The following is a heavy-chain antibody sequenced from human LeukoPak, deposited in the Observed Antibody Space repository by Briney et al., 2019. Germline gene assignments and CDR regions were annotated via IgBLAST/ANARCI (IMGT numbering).Heavy chain of an antibody. CDR3: ARGTYYYDSSGYRHDAFDI. V-gene: IGHV4-34*01. J-gene: IGHJ3*02. Sequence: SETLTLTCAVYGGSFSGYYWSWIRQPPGKGLEWIGEINHSGSTNHNPSLKSRVTISVDTSKNQFSLKLSSVTAADTAVYYCARGTYYYDSSGYRHDAFDIWGQGTMVTVSS. D-gene: IGHD3-22*01. CDR2: INHSGST. CDR1: GGSFSGYY.